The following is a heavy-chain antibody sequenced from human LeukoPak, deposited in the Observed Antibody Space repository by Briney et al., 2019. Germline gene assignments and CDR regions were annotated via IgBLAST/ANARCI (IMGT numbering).Heavy chain of an antibody. CDR3: AKRDLMVRGVILE. D-gene: IGHD3-10*01. Sequence: PGGSLRLSCAASGFTFSSYSMNWVRQAPGKGLEWVSTISGGGGTTYYADSVKGRFTISRDNSKNTLYLQMNSLRAEDTAVYYCAKRDLMVRGVILEWGQGTLVTVSS. CDR2: ISGGGGTT. V-gene: IGHV3-23*01. J-gene: IGHJ4*02. CDR1: GFTFSSYS.